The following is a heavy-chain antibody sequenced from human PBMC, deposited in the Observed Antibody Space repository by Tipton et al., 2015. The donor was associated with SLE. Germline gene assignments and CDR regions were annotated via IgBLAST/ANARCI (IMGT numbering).Heavy chain of an antibody. Sequence: TLSLTCTVSGDSISSGTYYWSWIRQPAGKGLEWIGRIYPSVTTNYNPSLKSQVTMSIDTSKNQFFLRLTSVAAADTAVYYCARGPGSKSGEAFDIWGQGTMVTVSS. V-gene: IGHV4-61*02. CDR2: IYPSVTT. D-gene: IGHD1-26*01. J-gene: IGHJ3*02. CDR1: GDSISSGTYY. CDR3: ARGPGSKSGEAFDI.